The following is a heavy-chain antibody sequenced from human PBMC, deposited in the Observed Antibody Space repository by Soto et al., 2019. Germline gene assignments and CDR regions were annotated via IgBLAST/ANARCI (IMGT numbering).Heavy chain of an antibody. V-gene: IGHV3-53*02. CDR3: ARVMPPPYGDLDY. J-gene: IGHJ4*02. CDR2: IYSGGST. D-gene: IGHD4-17*01. CDR1: GFTVSSNY. Sequence: EVQLVETGGGLIQPGGSLRLSCAASGFTVSSNYTSWVRQAPGKGLEWVSVIYSGGSTYYADSVKGRFTISRDNSKNTLYLQMNSLRAEDTAVYYCARVMPPPYGDLDYWGQGTLVTVSS.